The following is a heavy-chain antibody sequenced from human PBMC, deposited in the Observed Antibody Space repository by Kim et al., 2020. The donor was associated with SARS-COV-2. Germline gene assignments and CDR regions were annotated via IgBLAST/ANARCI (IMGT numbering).Heavy chain of an antibody. J-gene: IGHJ4*02. CDR2: T. D-gene: IGHD3-10*01. Sequence: TNYAVSVKGRFAISGDNAGNSLFLQMNNLTAEDTAVYYCTRGAAMVPDFWGQGTLVTVSS. V-gene: IGHV3-11*06. CDR3: TRGAAMVPDF.